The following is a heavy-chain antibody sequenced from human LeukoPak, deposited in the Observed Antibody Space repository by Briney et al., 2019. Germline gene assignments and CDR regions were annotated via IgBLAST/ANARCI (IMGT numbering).Heavy chain of an antibody. CDR2: VYYIGST. CDR1: GDSISRSSDY. V-gene: IGHV4-39*07. CDR3: AREDAEQMDNSFDI. Sequence: WETLSLTCTVSGDSISRSSDYWGWIRQPPGKGPERIGSVYYIGSTFYNPSLKSRLTISIDTSKNQFSLKLRSVTAADTAVYYCAREDAEQMDNSFDIWGQGTMVTVSS. D-gene: IGHD5-24*01. J-gene: IGHJ3*02.